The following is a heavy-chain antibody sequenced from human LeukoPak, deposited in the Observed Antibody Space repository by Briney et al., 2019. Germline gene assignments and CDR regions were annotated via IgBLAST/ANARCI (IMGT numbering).Heavy chain of an antibody. CDR2: IYYSGST. V-gene: IGHV4-59*01. CDR3: ARSHSSGWYYFDY. CDR1: GGSISSYY. D-gene: IGHD6-19*01. J-gene: IGHJ4*02. Sequence: PSETLSLTCTVSGGSISSYYWSWIRQPPGKGLEWIGYIYYSGSTNYNPSLKSRVTISVDTSKNQFSLKLSSVPAADTAVYYCARSHSSGWYYFDYWGQGTLVTVSS.